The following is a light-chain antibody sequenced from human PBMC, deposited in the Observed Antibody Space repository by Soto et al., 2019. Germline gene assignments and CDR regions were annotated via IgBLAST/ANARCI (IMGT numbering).Light chain of an antibody. V-gene: IGLV1-40*01. Sequence: QSVLTQPPSVPGAPGQRVTISCTGSSSNIGAGYEVHWYQQIPGTAPKLLIYGNNNRPSGVPDRFSGSKSGTSASLAITGLQAEDEADYYCHSYDTSLSGSLFGGGTKLTVL. CDR1: SSNIGAGYE. CDR2: GNN. CDR3: HSYDTSLSGSL. J-gene: IGLJ2*01.